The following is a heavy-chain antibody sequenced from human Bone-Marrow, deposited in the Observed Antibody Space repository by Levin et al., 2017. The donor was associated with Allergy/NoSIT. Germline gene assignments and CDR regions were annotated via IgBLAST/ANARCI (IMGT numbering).Heavy chain of an antibody. CDR3: AKSPTLTGYYEWFDP. Sequence: GESLKISCAASGFSFRSYGMHWVRQAPGKGLEWVGLISYDGDFIFYGDSVKGRFTIPRDNSNSTLFLQMDSLSADDTAIYYCAKSPTLTGYYEWFDPWGQGTLVTVSS. CDR1: GFSFRSYG. J-gene: IGHJ5*02. CDR2: ISYDGDFI. D-gene: IGHD3-9*01. V-gene: IGHV3-33*03.